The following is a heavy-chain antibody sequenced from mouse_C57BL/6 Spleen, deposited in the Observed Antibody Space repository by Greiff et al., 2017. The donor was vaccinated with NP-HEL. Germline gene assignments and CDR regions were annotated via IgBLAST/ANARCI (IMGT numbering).Heavy chain of an antibody. CDR1: GYTFTSYW. CDR3: ARYPSWYGSSPHFDY. J-gene: IGHJ2*01. V-gene: IGHV1-53*01. Sequence: QVQLKQPGTELVKPGASVKLSCKASGYTFTSYWMHWVKQRPGQGLEWIGNINPSNGGTNYNEKFKSKATLTVDKSSSTAYMQLSSLTSEDSAVYYCARYPSWYGSSPHFDYWGQGTTLTVSS. D-gene: IGHD1-1*01. CDR2: INPSNGGT.